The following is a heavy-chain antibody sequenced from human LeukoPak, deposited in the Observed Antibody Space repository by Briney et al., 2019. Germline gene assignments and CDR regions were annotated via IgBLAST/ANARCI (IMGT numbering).Heavy chain of an antibody. Sequence: GGSLRLSCAASGFTFSDYYMSWIRQAPGKGLEWVSYISSSGSTIYYADSVKGRFTISRDNAKNSLYLQMNSLRAEDTAVYYCAKTRPLDSSSWSHGDYWGQGTLVTVSS. V-gene: IGHV3-11*01. D-gene: IGHD6-13*01. J-gene: IGHJ4*02. CDR1: GFTFSDYY. CDR2: ISSSGSTI. CDR3: AKTRPLDSSSWSHGDY.